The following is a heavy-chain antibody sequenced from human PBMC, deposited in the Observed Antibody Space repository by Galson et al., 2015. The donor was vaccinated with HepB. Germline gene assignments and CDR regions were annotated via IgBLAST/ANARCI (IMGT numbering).Heavy chain of an antibody. CDR3: TTDVPPDVLLADDYGDYVGRYYYGMDV. CDR2: IKSKTDGGTT. CDR1: GFTFSNAW. D-gene: IGHD4-17*01. Sequence: SLRLSCAAFGFTFSNAWMSWVRQAPGKGLEWVGRIKSKTDGGTTDYAAPVKGRFTISRDDSKNTLYLQMNSLKTEDTAVYYCTTDVPPDVLLADDYGDYVGRYYYGMDVWGQGTTVTVSS. V-gene: IGHV3-15*01. J-gene: IGHJ6*02.